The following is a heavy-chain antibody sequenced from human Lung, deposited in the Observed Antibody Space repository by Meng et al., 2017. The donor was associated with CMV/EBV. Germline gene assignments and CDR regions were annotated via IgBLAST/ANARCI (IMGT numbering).Heavy chain of an antibody. D-gene: IGHD2-2*02. V-gene: IGHV3-23*01. CDR1: GFIFSNYA. Sequence: ESXKISXAASGFIFSNYAMTWVRQAPGKGLEWVSGISGIGGSIYYAESVKGRFAISRDNSRNTLYLQMNNLRDEDTAKYYCAKIGYCSTVSCNTWGYFDYWGQGTXVTVSS. J-gene: IGHJ4*02. CDR2: ISGIGGSI. CDR3: AKIGYCSTVSCNTWGYFDY.